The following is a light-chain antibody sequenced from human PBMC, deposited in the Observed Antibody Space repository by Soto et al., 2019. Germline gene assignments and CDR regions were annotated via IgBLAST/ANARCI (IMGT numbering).Light chain of an antibody. V-gene: IGLV2-8*01. CDR1: SSDIGAYNY. CDR2: EVT. CDR3: CSHAGSNSAYL. Sequence: QSVLTQPPSASGSPGQSVTISCTGSSSDIGAYNYVSWYQQRPGQVPKLIIYEVTKRPSGVPDRFSGSKSGNTASLTVSGLQADDEAVYYCCSHAGSNSAYLFGPGTKLTVL. J-gene: IGLJ1*01.